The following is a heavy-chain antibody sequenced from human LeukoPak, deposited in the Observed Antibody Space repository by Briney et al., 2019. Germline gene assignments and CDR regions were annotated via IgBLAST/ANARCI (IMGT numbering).Heavy chain of an antibody. CDR1: GFTFSSYA. CDR3: AKDPADSSWGYYFDY. V-gene: IGHV3-23*01. J-gene: IGHJ4*02. CDR2: IGGSGDST. D-gene: IGHD6-13*01. Sequence: TGGSLRLSCAASGFTFSSYAMSWVRQAPGKGLEWVSAIGGSGDSTYYADSVKGRFTISRDNSKNTLYLQMNSLRAEDTAVYYCAKDPADSSWGYYFDYWGQGTLVTVSS.